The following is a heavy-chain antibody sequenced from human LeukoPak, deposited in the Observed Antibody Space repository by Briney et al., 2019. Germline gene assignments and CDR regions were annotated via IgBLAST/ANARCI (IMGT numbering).Heavy chain of an antibody. CDR2: INHSGST. V-gene: IGHV4-34*01. D-gene: IGHD2-15*01. Sequence: SETLSLTCAVYGGSFSGYYWSWIRRPPGKGLEWIGEINHSGSTNYNPSLKSRVTISVDTSKNQFSLKLSSVTAADTAVYYCARDVVAATFNTNWFDPWGQGTLVTVSS. CDR3: ARDVVAATFNTNWFDP. CDR1: GGSFSGYY. J-gene: IGHJ5*02.